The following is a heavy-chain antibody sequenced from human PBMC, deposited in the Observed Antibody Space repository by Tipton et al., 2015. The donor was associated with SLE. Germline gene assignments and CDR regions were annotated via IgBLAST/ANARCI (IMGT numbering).Heavy chain of an antibody. CDR2: IFHSGNA. J-gene: IGHJ3*02. Sequence: LRLSCTVSGGSISRYYWSWIRQPPGQRLEWIGYIFHSGNAYYNPSLKSRVTISVDMSRNQFSLRLDSVTAADTALYYCARGEMDVFDIWGQGTVVSVSS. CDR3: ARGEMDVFDI. CDR1: GGSISRYY. V-gene: IGHV4-59*12.